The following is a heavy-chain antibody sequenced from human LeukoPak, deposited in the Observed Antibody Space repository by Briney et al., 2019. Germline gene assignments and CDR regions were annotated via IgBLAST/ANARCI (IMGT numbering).Heavy chain of an antibody. CDR1: GGSISSYY. CDR2: IYYSGIT. V-gene: IGHV4-59*01. CDR3: ARGGSVYYYYYYMDV. Sequence: SETLSLTCTVSGGSISSYYWSWIRQPPGKGLEWIGYIYYSGITNYNPSLKSRVTISVDTSKNQFSLKLSSVTAADTAVYYCARGGSVYYYYYYMDVWGKGTTVTISS. J-gene: IGHJ6*03. D-gene: IGHD2-8*02.